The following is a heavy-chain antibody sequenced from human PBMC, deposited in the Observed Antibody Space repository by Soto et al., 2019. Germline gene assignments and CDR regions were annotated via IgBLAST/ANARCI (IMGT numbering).Heavy chain of an antibody. Sequence: QVQLQESGPGLVKPSETLSLTCTVSGGSVSSGGYYWSCFRQPPGKGLAWIGYIYYSGSTNYNPSLKSRVTISVDTSKNQCSLQLSSVTAADTAVYYCARERLTNWFDPWDKGTLVPVSS. CDR1: GGSVSSGGYY. V-gene: IGHV4-61*08. CDR2: IYYSGST. CDR3: ARERLTNWFDP. J-gene: IGHJ5*02.